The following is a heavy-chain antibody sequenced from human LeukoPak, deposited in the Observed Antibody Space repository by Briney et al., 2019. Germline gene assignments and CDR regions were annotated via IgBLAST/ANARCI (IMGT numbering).Heavy chain of an antibody. CDR1: GGSISSSNW. CDR3: ARVRIVVVPAAANGYYYYMDV. Sequence: PSETLSLTCAVSGGSISSSNWWSWIRQPPGKGLEWIGYIYYSGSTYYNPSLKSRVTISVDTSKNQFSLKLSSVTAADTAVYYCARVRIVVVPAAANGYYYYMDVWGKGTTVTVSS. CDR2: IYYSGST. V-gene: IGHV4-30-4*08. D-gene: IGHD2-2*01. J-gene: IGHJ6*03.